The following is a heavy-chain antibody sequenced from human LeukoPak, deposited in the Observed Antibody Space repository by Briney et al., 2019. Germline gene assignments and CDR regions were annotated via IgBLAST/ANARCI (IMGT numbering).Heavy chain of an antibody. J-gene: IGHJ4*02. V-gene: IGHV4-59*06. Sequence: SETLSLTCTVSGGSISSYYWSWIRQPPGKGLEWIGYIYYSGSTYYNPSLKSRVTISVDTSKNQFSLKLSSVTAADTAVYYCASEPSITMVRGLDWGQGTLVTVSS. CDR1: GGSISSYY. CDR2: IYYSGST. CDR3: ASEPSITMVRGLD. D-gene: IGHD3-10*01.